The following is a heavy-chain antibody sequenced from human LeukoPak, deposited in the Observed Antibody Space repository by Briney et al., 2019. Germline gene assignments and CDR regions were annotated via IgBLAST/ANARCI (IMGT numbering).Heavy chain of an antibody. Sequence: SENLSLTCSVSGGSITNYYWNWIRQPAGKGLEWIGRMYTSGNTNENPSLKNRITMSLDMSKNQFSLKLRSVTAADTAVYYCVREDSSTYHPFDYWGQGALVTVSS. CDR3: VREDSSTYHPFDY. V-gene: IGHV4-4*07. D-gene: IGHD2/OR15-2a*01. CDR2: MYTSGNT. CDR1: GGSITNYY. J-gene: IGHJ4*02.